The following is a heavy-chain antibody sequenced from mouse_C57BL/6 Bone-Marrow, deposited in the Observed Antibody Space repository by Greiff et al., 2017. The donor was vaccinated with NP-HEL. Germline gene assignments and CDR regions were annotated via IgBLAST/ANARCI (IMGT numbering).Heavy chain of an antibody. Sequence: VKLQESGAELVKPGASVKMSCKASGYTFTTYPIEWMKQNHGKSLEWIGNFHPYNDDTKYNEKFKGKATLTVEKSSSTVYLELSRLTSDDSAVYYCARGIYYGSKCYAMDYWGQGTSVTVSS. V-gene: IGHV1-47*01. CDR3: ARGIYYGSKCYAMDY. CDR1: GYTFTTYP. J-gene: IGHJ4*01. CDR2: FHPYNDDT. D-gene: IGHD1-1*01.